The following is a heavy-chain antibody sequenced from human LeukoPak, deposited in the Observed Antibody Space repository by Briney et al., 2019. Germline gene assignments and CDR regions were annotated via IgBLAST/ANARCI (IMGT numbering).Heavy chain of an antibody. Sequence: PGGSLRLSCAASGFTFSRYSMSWVRQAPGKGLEWVSSISSSSSFIYYADSVKGRFTISRDNAKNSLYLQMNSLSSEDTAVYYCARDPPLGSCSTISCPHLDYWGQGTLVTVSS. CDR2: ISSSSSFI. J-gene: IGHJ4*02. CDR1: GFTFSRYS. D-gene: IGHD2-2*01. CDR3: ARDPPLGSCSTISCPHLDY. V-gene: IGHV3-21*01.